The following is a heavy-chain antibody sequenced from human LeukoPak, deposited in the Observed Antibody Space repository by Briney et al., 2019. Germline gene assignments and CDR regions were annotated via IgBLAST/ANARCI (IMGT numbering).Heavy chain of an antibody. CDR1: GYTFTGYY. J-gene: IGHJ4*02. CDR2: INPNSGGT. CDR3: ARDTDYGDYFFDY. Sequence: RASVKVSCTASGYTFTGYYMHWVRQAPGQGLEWMGWINPNSGGTNYAQKFQGRVTMTRDTSISTAYMELSRLRSDDTAVYYCARDTDYGDYFFDYWGQGTLVTVSS. D-gene: IGHD4-17*01. V-gene: IGHV1-2*02.